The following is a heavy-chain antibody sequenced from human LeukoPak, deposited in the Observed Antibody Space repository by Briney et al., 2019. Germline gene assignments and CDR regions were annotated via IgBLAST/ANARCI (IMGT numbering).Heavy chain of an antibody. V-gene: IGHV4-39*01. D-gene: IGHD2-21*02. CDR1: GASISGSSYS. CDR2: IYYTGNT. CDR3: ARLDSTAGDDY. J-gene: IGHJ4*02. Sequence: PSETLSLTCTVSGASISGSSYSWGWKRQPPGKGVEWIGSIYYTGNTYYTPSLKSRVTISVDTSKNQFSLKLSSVTAADTAVFYCARLDSTAGDDYWGQGTLVTVSS.